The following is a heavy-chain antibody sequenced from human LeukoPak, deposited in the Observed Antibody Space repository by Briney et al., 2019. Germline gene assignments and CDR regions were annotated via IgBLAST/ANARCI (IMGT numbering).Heavy chain of an antibody. V-gene: IGHV4-59*08. Sequence: PSETLSLTCTVSGGSISSYYWSWTRQPPGKGLEWIGYIYYSGSTNYNPSLKSRVTISVDTSKNQFSLKLSSVTAADTAVYYCATPYYYDSSAYWGAFDIWGQGTMVTVSS. CDR1: GGSISSYY. D-gene: IGHD3-22*01. CDR3: ATPYYYDSSAYWGAFDI. J-gene: IGHJ3*02. CDR2: IYYSGST.